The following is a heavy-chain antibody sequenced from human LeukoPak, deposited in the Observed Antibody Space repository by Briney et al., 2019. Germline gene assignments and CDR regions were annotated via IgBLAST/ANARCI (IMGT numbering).Heavy chain of an antibody. V-gene: IGHV1-2*02. Sequence: ASVKVSCKASGYTFTGYYMHWVRQAPGQGLEWMGWINSNSGGTNYAQKFQARVTMTRDTSISTAYMELSRLRSDDTAVYYCARALPGMVRGVPSNWFDPWGQGTLVTVSS. CDR1: GYTFTGYY. D-gene: IGHD3-10*01. J-gene: IGHJ5*02. CDR3: ARALPGMVRGVPSNWFDP. CDR2: INSNSGGT.